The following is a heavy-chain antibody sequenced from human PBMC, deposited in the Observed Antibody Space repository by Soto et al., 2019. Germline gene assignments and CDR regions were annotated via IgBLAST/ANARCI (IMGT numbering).Heavy chain of an antibody. Sequence: GESLKISCKGSGYSFTIYWIGWVRQMPGKGLEWMGIIYPGDSDTRYSPSFQGQVTISADKSISTAYLQWSSLKASDTAMYYCARLRAAAGPTPYYFDYWGQGTLVTVSS. V-gene: IGHV5-51*01. CDR3: ARLRAAAGPTPYYFDY. D-gene: IGHD6-13*01. CDR2: IYPGDSDT. CDR1: GYSFTIYW. J-gene: IGHJ4*02.